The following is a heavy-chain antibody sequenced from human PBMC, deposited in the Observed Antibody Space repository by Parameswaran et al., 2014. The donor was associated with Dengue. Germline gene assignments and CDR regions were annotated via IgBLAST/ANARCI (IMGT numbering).Heavy chain of an antibody. J-gene: IGHJ6*02. CDR2: TYYRSKWYN. CDR3: ARDRFRSYSNYVRWDYYAMDV. V-gene: IGHV6-1*01. D-gene: IGHD4-11*01. Sequence: WIRQSPSRGLEWLGRTYYRSKWYNDYAVSVKSRITINPDTSKNQFSLQLNSVTPEDTAVYYCARDRFRSYSNYVRWDYYAMDVWGQGTTVTVSS.